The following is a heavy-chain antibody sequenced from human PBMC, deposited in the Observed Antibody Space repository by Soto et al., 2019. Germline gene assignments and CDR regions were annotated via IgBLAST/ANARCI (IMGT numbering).Heavy chain of an antibody. CDR3: AKDERYSSGWHHVGFYYFDY. CDR1: GFTFDDYA. V-gene: IGHV3-9*01. D-gene: IGHD6-19*01. CDR2: ISWNSGSI. J-gene: IGHJ4*02. Sequence: GGSLRLSCAASGFTFDDYAMHWVRQAPGKGLEWVSGISWNSGSIGYADSVKGRFTISRDNAKNSLYLQMNSLRAEDTALYYCAKDERYSSGWHHVGFYYFDYWGQGTLVTVSS.